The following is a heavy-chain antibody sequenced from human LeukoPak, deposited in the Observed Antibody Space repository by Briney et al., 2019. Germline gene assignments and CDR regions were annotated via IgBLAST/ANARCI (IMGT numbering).Heavy chain of an antibody. CDR3: ARDRWQTPSYFDY. V-gene: IGHV1-18*01. CDR1: GYRFINYD. J-gene: IGHJ4*02. D-gene: IGHD6-13*01. CDR2: ISVYNANT. Sequence: ASVKVSCKASGYRFINYDISWVRQAPGQGLEWMGWISVYNANTNYAQKLQGRVTMTTDTSTSTAYMELRSLRSVDTAVYYCARDRWQTPSYFDYWGQGTLVTVSA.